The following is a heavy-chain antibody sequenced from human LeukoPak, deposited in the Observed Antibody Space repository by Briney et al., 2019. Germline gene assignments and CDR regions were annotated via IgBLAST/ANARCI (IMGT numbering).Heavy chain of an antibody. J-gene: IGHJ3*02. V-gene: IGHV4-39*07. CDR3: ARDSADSALDAFDI. Sequence: SETLSLTCTVSGGSISSSSYYWGWIRQPPGKGLEWIGSIYYSGSTYYNPSLKSRVTISVDTSKNQFSLKLSSVTAADTAVYYRARDSADSALDAFDIWGQGTMVTVSS. CDR1: GGSISSSSYY. CDR2: IYYSGST. D-gene: IGHD3/OR15-3a*01.